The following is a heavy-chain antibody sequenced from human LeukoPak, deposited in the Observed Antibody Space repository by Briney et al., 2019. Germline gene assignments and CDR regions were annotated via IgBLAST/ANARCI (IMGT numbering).Heavy chain of an antibody. V-gene: IGHV3-33*01. Sequence: RGSLRLSCAASGFSFSNYGMHWVRQAPGKGLEWLAAIFYDGSNQHYADTVKGRFTISRDNSKNTLYLQVNSLTAEDTAVYYCARDQALYFSYGDYWGQGTLVTVSS. CDR1: GFSFSNYG. CDR3: ARDQALYFSYGDY. CDR2: IFYDGSNQ. J-gene: IGHJ4*02. D-gene: IGHD3-16*01.